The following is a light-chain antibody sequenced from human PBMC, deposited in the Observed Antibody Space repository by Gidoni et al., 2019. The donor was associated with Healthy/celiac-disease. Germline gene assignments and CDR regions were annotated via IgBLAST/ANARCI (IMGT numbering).Light chain of an antibody. Sequence: DIVLTQSPDTLSLSPGERATLSCRASKSVSSYLAWYQQKPRQAPRLLIYDASNRATGIPARFSGSGSGTDFTLTISSLEPEDFAVYYCQQRSNWPPVTFGQGTKLEIK. CDR3: QQRSNWPPVT. CDR2: DAS. CDR1: KSVSSY. J-gene: IGKJ2*01. V-gene: IGKV3-11*01.